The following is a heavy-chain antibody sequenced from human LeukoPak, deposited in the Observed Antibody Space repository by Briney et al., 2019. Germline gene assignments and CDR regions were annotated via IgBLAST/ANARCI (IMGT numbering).Heavy chain of an antibody. CDR1: GFTVSTNS. D-gene: IGHD3-22*01. V-gene: IGHV3-7*01. J-gene: IGHJ4*02. CDR3: ARSVPEYYYDSSGYFDCFFDY. CDR2: IKQDGSEK. Sequence: PGGSLRLSCTVSGFTVSTNSMSWVRQAPGKGLEWVANIKQDGSEKYYVDSVKGRFTISRDNAKNSLYLQMNSLRAEDTAVYYCARSVPEYYYDSSGYFDCFFDYWGQGTLVTVSS.